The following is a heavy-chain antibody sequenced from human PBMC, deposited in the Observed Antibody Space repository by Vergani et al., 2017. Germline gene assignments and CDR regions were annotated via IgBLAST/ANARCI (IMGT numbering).Heavy chain of an antibody. J-gene: IGHJ2*01. CDR3: ARDRDPRYSSSYSYWYFDL. Sequence: QVQLQGSGPGLVKPSETLSLTCTVSGGSISSYYWSWIPQPPGKGLEWIGYIYYSGSTNSNPSLKSRVTISVDTSKNQFSLKLSSVTAADTDVYYCARDRDPRYSSSYSYWYFDLWGRGTLVTVSS. D-gene: IGHD6-13*01. V-gene: IGHV4-59*01. CDR1: GGSISSYY. CDR2: IYYSGST.